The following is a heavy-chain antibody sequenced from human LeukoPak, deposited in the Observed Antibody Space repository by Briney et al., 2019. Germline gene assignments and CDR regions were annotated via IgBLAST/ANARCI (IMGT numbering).Heavy chain of an antibody. CDR2: INHSGST. V-gene: IGHV4-34*01. J-gene: IGHJ3*02. Sequence: SETLSLTCAVYGGSFSGYYWSWIRQPPGKGLEWIGEINHSGSTNYNPSLKSRVTISVDTSKNQFSLKLSSVTAADTAVYYCARGHYTRYYYDSSGYYYEDIWGQGTMVTVSS. D-gene: IGHD3-22*01. CDR3: ARGHYTRYYYDSSGYYYEDI. CDR1: GGSFSGYY.